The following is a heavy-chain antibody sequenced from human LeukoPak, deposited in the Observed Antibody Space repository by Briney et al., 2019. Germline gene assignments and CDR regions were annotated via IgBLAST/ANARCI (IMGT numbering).Heavy chain of an antibody. CDR2: TYHSGSD. D-gene: IGHD1-1*01. V-gene: IGHV4-59*11. J-gene: IGHJ6*02. Sequence: SETLSLTCSVSGGSISSHYWNWIRQSPGKGLEWIGHTYHSGSDDYNPSLKSRVTISLDTSENQFFLQPSDVTAADTAVYYCARTTGTLNYAFISHLYGMDVWGQGTTVTVSS. CDR1: GGSISSHY. CDR3: ARTTGTLNYAFISHLYGMDV.